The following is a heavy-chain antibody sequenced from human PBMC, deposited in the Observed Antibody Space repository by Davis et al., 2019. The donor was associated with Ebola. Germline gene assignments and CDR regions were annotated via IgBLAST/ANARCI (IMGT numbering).Heavy chain of an antibody. Sequence: AASVKVSCKASGYTFGNYGMSWVRQAPGQGLEWMGWISAYNGNTNYAQKFQGRVTMTTDTSTSTAYMELRSLRSDDTAVYFCARTSIVGTTTTASDIWGQGTKVTVSS. V-gene: IGHV1-18*01. CDR1: GYTFGNYG. D-gene: IGHD1-26*01. CDR2: ISAYNGNT. CDR3: ARTSIVGTTTTASDI. J-gene: IGHJ3*02.